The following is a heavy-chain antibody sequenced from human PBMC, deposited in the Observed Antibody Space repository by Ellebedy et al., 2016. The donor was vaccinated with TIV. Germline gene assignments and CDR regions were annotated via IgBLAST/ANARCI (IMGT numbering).Heavy chain of an antibody. CDR3: ASIAVV. CDR2: INHSGST. CDR1: GFTFSSYA. Sequence: GSLRLXCAASGFTFSSYAMSWVRQAPGKGLEWIGEINHSGSTNYNPSLKSRVTISVDTSKNQFSLKLSSVTAADTAVYYCASIAVVWGQGTLVTVSS. V-gene: IGHV4-34*01. J-gene: IGHJ4*02. D-gene: IGHD6-19*01.